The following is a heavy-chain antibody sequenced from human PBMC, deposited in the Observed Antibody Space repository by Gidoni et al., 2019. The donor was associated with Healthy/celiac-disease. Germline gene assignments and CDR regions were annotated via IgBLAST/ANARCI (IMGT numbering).Heavy chain of an antibody. D-gene: IGHD5-12*01. CDR1: GGSFSGYY. V-gene: IGHV4-34*01. J-gene: IGHJ3*02. Sequence: QVQLQQWGAGLLKPSETLSLTCAVYGGSFSGYYWSWIRQPPGKGLEWIGEINHRGSTNDNPALKSRVTISVDTSKNQFSLKLSSVTAADTAVYYCARRAGYRAAFDIWGQGTMVTVSS. CDR3: ARRAGYRAAFDI. CDR2: INHRGST.